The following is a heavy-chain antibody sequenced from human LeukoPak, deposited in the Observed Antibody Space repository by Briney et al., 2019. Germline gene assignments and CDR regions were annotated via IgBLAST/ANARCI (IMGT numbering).Heavy chain of an antibody. V-gene: IGHV3-7*03. D-gene: IGHD6-19*01. Sequence: GGSLRLSCAASGFTFSSHWMSCVRQAPGKGLEWVANIKQDGSEKYYVDSVKGRFTISRDNAKNSLYLQMNSLRDEDTAVYYCAREIRSSGWGYYYYYGMDVWGKGTTVTVSS. CDR2: IKQDGSEK. CDR3: AREIRSSGWGYYYYYGMDV. J-gene: IGHJ6*04. CDR1: GFTFSSHW.